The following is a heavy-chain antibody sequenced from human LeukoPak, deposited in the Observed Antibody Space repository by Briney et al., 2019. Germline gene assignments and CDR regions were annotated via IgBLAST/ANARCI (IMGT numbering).Heavy chain of an antibody. J-gene: IGHJ4*02. D-gene: IGHD3-3*01. V-gene: IGHV1-2*02. Sequence: ASVKVSCKASGYTFTGYYMHWVRQAPGQGLEWMGWINPNSGGTNYAQKFQGRVTMTRDTSISTAYMELSRLRSDDTAGYYCARGGLAIFGVVARGGDYWGQGTLVTVSS. CDR3: ARGGLAIFGVVARGGDY. CDR1: GYTFTGYY. CDR2: INPNSGGT.